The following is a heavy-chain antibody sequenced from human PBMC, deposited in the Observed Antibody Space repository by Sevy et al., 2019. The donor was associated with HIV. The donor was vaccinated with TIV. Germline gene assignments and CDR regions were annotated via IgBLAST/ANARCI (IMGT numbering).Heavy chain of an antibody. CDR3: ARAEGGGYCSGGSCYSSYYYFYGMDV. CDR1: GDSVSSNSAA. V-gene: IGHV6-1*01. CDR2: TYYRSKWYN. J-gene: IGHJ6*02. D-gene: IGHD2-15*01. Sequence: SQTLSLTCAISGDSVSSNSAAWNWIRQSPSRGLEWLGRTYYRSKWYNDYAVSVKSRITINPDTSNNQFSLQLNSVTPEDKDVYYWARAEGGGYCSGGSCYSSYYYFYGMDVWGQGTTVTVSS.